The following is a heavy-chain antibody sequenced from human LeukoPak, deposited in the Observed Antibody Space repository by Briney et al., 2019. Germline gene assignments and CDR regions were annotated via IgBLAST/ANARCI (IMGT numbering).Heavy chain of an antibody. V-gene: IGHV3-20*04. D-gene: IGHD1-26*01. J-gene: IGHJ4*02. Sequence: GGSLRLSCAASGFTFDDYGMSWARQAPGKGLEWVSGINWNGGSTGYVDSVKGRFTISRDNAKNSLYLQMNSLRAEDTAVYYCARDSYGGSYYPEYWGQGTLVTVSS. CDR3: ARDSYGGSYYPEY. CDR2: INWNGGST. CDR1: GFTFDDYG.